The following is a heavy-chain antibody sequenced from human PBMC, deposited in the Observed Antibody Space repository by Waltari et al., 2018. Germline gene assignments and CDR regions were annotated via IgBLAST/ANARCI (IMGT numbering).Heavy chain of an antibody. Sequence: QVQLQESGPGLVKPSETLSLTCTVSGGSISSSYWCWILQPPGKGLEWIGYLYYNENSDYNPSLKSRVTISIDTSKNQISLRLHSVTAADMAVYYCARGGYFYDSSGSFGNYYFDYWGQGTLVTVSS. D-gene: IGHD3-22*01. V-gene: IGHV4-59*01. CDR3: ARGGYFYDSSGSFGNYYFDY. CDR2: LYYNENS. J-gene: IGHJ4*02. CDR1: GGSISSSY.